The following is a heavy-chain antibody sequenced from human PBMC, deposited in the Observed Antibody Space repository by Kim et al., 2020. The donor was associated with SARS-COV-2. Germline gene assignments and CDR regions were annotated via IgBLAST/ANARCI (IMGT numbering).Heavy chain of an antibody. D-gene: IGHD3-22*01. J-gene: IGHJ3*02. Sequence: SETLSLTCTVSGGSISSGGYYWSWIRQHPGKGLEWIGYIYYSGSTYYNPSLKSRVTISVDTSKNQFSLKLSSVTAADTAVYYCVRAPITMIVVVNAFDIWGQGTMVTVSS. CDR3: VRAPITMIVVVNAFDI. CDR1: GGSISSGGYY. CDR2: IYYSGST. V-gene: IGHV4-31*03.